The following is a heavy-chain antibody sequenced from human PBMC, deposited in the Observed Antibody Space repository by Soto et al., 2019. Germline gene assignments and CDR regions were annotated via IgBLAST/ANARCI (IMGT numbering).Heavy chain of an antibody. D-gene: IGHD3-22*01. CDR2: ISSSAVYL. Sequence: EVQLVESGGGPVRPGGSLKLSCAASGFNFITHSLSWVRQAPGKGLDWVASISSSAVYLDYADSVKGRFTISRDNANNSLYLQMNSLRAEDTATYYCVRDGLDYYDTERLYFDKWGQGTLVTVSS. V-gene: IGHV3-21*01. J-gene: IGHJ4*02. CDR1: GFNFITHS. CDR3: VRDGLDYYDTERLYFDK.